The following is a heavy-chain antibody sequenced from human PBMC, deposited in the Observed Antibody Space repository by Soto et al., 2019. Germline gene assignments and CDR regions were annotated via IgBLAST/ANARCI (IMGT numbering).Heavy chain of an antibody. Sequence: GGSLRLSCAESGLTFSSYGMHWVRQAPGKGLEWVAVIWYDGSNKHYADSVKGRFTISRDNSKNTLYLQMNSLRAEDTAVYYCAPGDCSGGSCYSSPFDYWGQGTLVTVSS. CDR3: APGDCSGGSCYSSPFDY. D-gene: IGHD2-15*01. J-gene: IGHJ4*02. CDR2: IWYDGSNK. CDR1: GLTFSSYG. V-gene: IGHV3-33*01.